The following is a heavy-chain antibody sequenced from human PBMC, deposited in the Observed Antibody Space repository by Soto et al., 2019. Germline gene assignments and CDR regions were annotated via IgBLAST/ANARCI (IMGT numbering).Heavy chain of an antibody. CDR3: ASTAPLNSYFDF. Sequence: GGSLRLSCAASGVTFSSYWMSWVRQAPGKGLEWVANIKEDGSQKWYVDSVKGRFTISRDNAKNSLYLQMNSLKASDTAMYYCASTAPLNSYFDFWGQGTLVTVSS. V-gene: IGHV3-7*05. CDR2: IKEDGSQK. J-gene: IGHJ4*02. CDR1: GVTFSSYW. D-gene: IGHD2-21*02.